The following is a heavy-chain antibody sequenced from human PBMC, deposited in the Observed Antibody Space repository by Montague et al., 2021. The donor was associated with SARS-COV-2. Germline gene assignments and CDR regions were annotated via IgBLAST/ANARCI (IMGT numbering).Heavy chain of an antibody. D-gene: IGHD3-9*01. J-gene: IGHJ6*02. CDR1: GGSISSGGYY. V-gene: IGHV4-31*03. CDR3: ARYEGYYDILTGYSTPIYYDGMGV. CDR2: IYYSGST. Sequence: TLSLTCTVSGGSISSGGYYWSWIRQHPGKGLEWIGYIYYSGSTYYNPSLKSRVTISVDTSKNQFSLKLSSVTAADTAVYYCARYEGYYDILTGYSTPIYYDGMGVWGQGTTVTVSS.